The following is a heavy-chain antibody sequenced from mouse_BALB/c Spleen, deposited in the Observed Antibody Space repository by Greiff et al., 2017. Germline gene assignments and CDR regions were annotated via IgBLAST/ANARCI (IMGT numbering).Heavy chain of an antibody. V-gene: IGHV3-6*02. CDR3: ARRDDGYYEYYFDY. J-gene: IGHJ2*01. D-gene: IGHD2-3*01. CDR1: GYSITSGYY. CDR2: ISYDGSN. Sequence: EVQLVESGPGLVKPSQSLSLTCSVTGYSITSGYYWNWIRQFPGNKLEWMGYISYDGSNNYNPSLKNRISITRDTSKNQFFLKLNSVTTEDTATYYCARRDDGYYEYYFDYWGQGTTLTVSS.